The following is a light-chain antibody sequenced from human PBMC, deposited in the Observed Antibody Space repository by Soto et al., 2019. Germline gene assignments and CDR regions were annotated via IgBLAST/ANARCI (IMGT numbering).Light chain of an antibody. J-gene: IGKJ1*01. CDR2: GAS. V-gene: IGKV3-20*01. Sequence: EIVLTQSPDTLSLSPGERATLSCRASQRVSSAYLAWYQQKPGQAPRLLMDGASSRAVGIPDRFSGSGSGTDFTLTISRLEPEDFAVYYCLQCSGSPRTFGQGTRVEI. CDR1: QRVSSAY. CDR3: LQCSGSPRT.